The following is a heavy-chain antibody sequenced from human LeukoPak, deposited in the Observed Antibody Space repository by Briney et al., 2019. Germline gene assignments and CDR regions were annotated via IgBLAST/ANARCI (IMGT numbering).Heavy chain of an antibody. V-gene: IGHV3-21*01. D-gene: IGHD3-3*01. CDR1: GFTFSSYS. CDR3: ARAKYTTRNYDFWSGRSPFDP. J-gene: IGHJ5*02. Sequence: GGSLRLSCAASGFTFSSYSMNWVRQAPGKGLEWVSSISSSSSYIYYADSVKGRFAISRDNAKNSLYLQMNSLRAKDTAVYYCARAKYTTRNYDFWSGRSPFDPWGQGTLVTVSS. CDR2: ISSSSSYI.